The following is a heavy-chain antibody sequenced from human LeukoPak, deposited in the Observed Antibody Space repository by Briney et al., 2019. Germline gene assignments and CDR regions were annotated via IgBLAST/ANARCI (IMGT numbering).Heavy chain of an antibody. J-gene: IGHJ4*02. Sequence: GASVKVSCKASGYTFTSYGVSWVRQAPGQGPEWMGWISAYNGDANYAQKFQGRVTMTTDTSTSTAYMELRSLRSDDTAVYYCARDSRSSWSSVTWGQGTLVTVSS. CDR3: ARDSRSSWSSVT. D-gene: IGHD6-13*01. CDR1: GYTFTSYG. CDR2: ISAYNGDA. V-gene: IGHV1-18*01.